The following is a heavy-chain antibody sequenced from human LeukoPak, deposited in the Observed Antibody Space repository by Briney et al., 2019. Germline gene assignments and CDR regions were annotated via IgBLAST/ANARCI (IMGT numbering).Heavy chain of an antibody. Sequence: GGSLRLSCAASGFTFSSYCMHWVRQASGKGLEWVGRIRSTANGYATADAASVQGRFTISRDDSKNTAYLQMDSLKGEDTAVYYCTGNYYGSGSYADFDYWGQGTLVTVSS. CDR3: TGNYYGSGSYADFDY. CDR2: IRSTANGYAT. CDR1: GFTFSSYC. J-gene: IGHJ4*02. D-gene: IGHD3-10*01. V-gene: IGHV3-73*01.